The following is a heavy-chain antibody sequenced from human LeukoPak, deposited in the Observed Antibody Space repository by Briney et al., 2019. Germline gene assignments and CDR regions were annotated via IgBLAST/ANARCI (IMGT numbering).Heavy chain of an antibody. D-gene: IGHD3-16*01. CDR1: GGTFSSYA. CDR3: ARGMSELYYYCMDV. Sequence: SVKVSCKASGGTFSSYAISWVRQAPGQGLEWMGGIIPIFGTANYAQKFQGRVTITADESTSTAYMELSSLRSEDTAEYFCARGMSELYYYCMDVWGQGTAVTVSS. J-gene: IGHJ6*02. V-gene: IGHV1-69*13. CDR2: IIPIFGTA.